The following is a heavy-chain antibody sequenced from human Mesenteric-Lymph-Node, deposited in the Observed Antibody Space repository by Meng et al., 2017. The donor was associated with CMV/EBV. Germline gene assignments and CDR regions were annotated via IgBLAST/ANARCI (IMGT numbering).Heavy chain of an antibody. V-gene: IGHV1-46*01. CDR3: ARDGPPGAAAGGQEYGMDV. Sequence: ASVKVSCKASGYTFTSYYMHWVRQAPGQGREWMGIINPSGGSKSYAQKFQGRVTMTRDTSTSTVHMELSSLRSEDTAVYYCARDGPPGAAAGGQEYGMDVWGQGTTVTVSS. CDR2: INPSGGSK. J-gene: IGHJ6*02. D-gene: IGHD6-13*01. CDR1: GYTFTSYY.